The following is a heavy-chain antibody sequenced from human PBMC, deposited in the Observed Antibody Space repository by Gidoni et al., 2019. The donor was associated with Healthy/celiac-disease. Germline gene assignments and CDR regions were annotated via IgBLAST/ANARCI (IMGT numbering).Heavy chain of an antibody. J-gene: IGHJ3*02. CDR2: IYHRGST. CDR1: GGTIRSGCYS. V-gene: IGHV4-30-2*01. D-gene: IGHD1-26*01. Sequence: QLQLQESGSGLVKPSPTLSLTCAVSGGTIRSGCYSWSWIRQPPGKGLEWIGYIYHRGSTSYHPSLKSRVTISVDRSKNQFSLKLCSVTAADTAVYYCARANVGATRAFDIWGQGTMVTVSS. CDR3: ARANVGATRAFDI.